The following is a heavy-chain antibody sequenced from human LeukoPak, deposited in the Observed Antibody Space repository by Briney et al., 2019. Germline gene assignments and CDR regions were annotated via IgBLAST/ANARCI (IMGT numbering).Heavy chain of an antibody. D-gene: IGHD3-10*01. CDR2: IKHDGSEA. CDR3: TRDALFGSGRTHLDF. CDR1: GFTFSSYS. Sequence: GGSLRLSCAASGFTFSSYSMNWVRQAPGKGLEWVANIKHDGSEAHYVDSVKGRFTISRDNAKNSLSLQMYSLNVDDTGVYFCTRDALFGSGRTHLDFWSQGTLVSVSS. J-gene: IGHJ4*02. V-gene: IGHV3-7*04.